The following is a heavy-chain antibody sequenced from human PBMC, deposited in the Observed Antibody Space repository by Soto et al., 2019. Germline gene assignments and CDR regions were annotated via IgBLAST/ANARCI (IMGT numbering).Heavy chain of an antibody. V-gene: IGHV1-18*01. Sequence: GASVKVSCKASGYTFTSYGISWLRQAPGQGLEWMGWISAYNGNTNYAQKLQGRVTMTTDTSTSTAYMELRSLRSDDTAVYYCARDVRDIVVVPAVSHSNWFDPWGQGTLVTVSS. J-gene: IGHJ5*02. CDR3: ARDVRDIVVVPAVSHSNWFDP. D-gene: IGHD2-2*01. CDR1: GYTFTSYG. CDR2: ISAYNGNT.